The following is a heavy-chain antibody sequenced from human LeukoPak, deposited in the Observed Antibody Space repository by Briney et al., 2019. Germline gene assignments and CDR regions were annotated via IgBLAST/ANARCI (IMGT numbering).Heavy chain of an antibody. CDR3: ARFVLRYFDWLLSDAFDI. CDR1: GGSFSGYY. Sequence: PSETLSLTCAVYGGSFSGYYWSWIRQPPGKGLEWIGEINHSGSTNYNPSLKSRVTISVDTSKNQFSLKLSSVTAADTAVYYCARFVLRYFDWLLSDAFDIWGQGTMVTVSS. CDR2: INHSGST. J-gene: IGHJ3*02. D-gene: IGHD3-9*01. V-gene: IGHV4-34*01.